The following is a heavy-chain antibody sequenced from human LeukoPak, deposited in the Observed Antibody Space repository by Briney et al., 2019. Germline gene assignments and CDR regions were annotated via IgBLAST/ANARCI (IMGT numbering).Heavy chain of an antibody. V-gene: IGHV3-48*03. Sequence: QPGGSLTLSCAASGFSFSSYEMNWVRQAPGKGLEWVSYISFSGNSIYYADSVKGRFTIPRDNAKNSLYLQMNSLRAEDTAVYYCARDRYCSTTSCSPTGLAYWGQGTLVTVSS. CDR2: ISFSGNSI. J-gene: IGHJ4*02. CDR3: ARDRYCSTTSCSPTGLAY. D-gene: IGHD2-2*01. CDR1: GFSFSSYE.